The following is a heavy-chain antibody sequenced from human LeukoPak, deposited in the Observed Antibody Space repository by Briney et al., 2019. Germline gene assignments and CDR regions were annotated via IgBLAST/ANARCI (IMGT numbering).Heavy chain of an antibody. CDR2: MNPNSGNT. Sequence: ASVKVSCKASGYIFTSSYIHWVRQAPGQGLEWMGWMNPNSGNTGYAQKFQGRVTITRNTSISTAYMELSSLRSEDTAVYYCARGLEEWELNPLDPWGQGTLVTVSS. CDR1: GYIFTSSY. CDR3: ARGLEEWELNPLDP. D-gene: IGHD1-26*01. V-gene: IGHV1-8*03. J-gene: IGHJ5*02.